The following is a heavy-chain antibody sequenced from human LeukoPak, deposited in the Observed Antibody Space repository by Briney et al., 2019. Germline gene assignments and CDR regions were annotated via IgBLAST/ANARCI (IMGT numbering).Heavy chain of an antibody. CDR3: TTDRPHNNRDY. V-gene: IGHV3-15*01. D-gene: IGHD1-14*01. CDR2: IKSKTDGATT. CDR1: GFTFSNAW. J-gene: IGHJ4*02. Sequence: GGSLRLSCAASGFTFSNAWMSWVRQAPGKGLEWVGRIKSKTDGATTDYAAPVKGRFTISRDDSKNTLYLQMNSLKTEDTAVYYCTTDRPHNNRDYWGQGTLVTVSS.